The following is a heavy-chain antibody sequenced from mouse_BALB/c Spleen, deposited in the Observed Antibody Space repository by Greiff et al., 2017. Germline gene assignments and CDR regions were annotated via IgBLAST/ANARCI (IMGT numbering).Heavy chain of an antibody. D-gene: IGHD1-1*01. CDR1: GFTFTDYY. J-gene: IGHJ2*01. CDR3: ARSIYYYGSRSFDY. Sequence: EVKLMESGGGLVQPGGSLRLSCATSGFTFTDYYMSWVRQPPGKALEWLGFIRNKANGYTTEYSASVKGRFTISRDNSQSILYLQMNTLRAEDSATYYCARSIYYYGSRSFDYWGQGTTLTVSS. V-gene: IGHV7-3*02. CDR2: IRNKANGYTT.